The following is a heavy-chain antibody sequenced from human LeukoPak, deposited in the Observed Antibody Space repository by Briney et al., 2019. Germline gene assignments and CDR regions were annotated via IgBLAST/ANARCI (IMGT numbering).Heavy chain of an antibody. Sequence: SETLSLTCTVSGGSIKSYYYWSWIRQPPGKGLEWIGYIYYSGSTNYNPSLKSRVTMSVDTSKNQFSLKLSSVTAADTAVYYCARYDYYGSGSYAAFDIWGQGTMVTVSS. CDR1: GGSIKSYYY. J-gene: IGHJ3*02. V-gene: IGHV4-59*08. CDR3: ARYDYYGSGSYAAFDI. D-gene: IGHD3-10*01. CDR2: IYYSGST.